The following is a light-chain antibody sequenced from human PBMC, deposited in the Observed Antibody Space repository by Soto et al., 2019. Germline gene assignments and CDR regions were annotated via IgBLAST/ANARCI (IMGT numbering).Light chain of an antibody. Sequence: EIVLTQSPATLSLSPGESATLSCRASQSVRSSYLAWYQQTPGQTPRLLIYAASSRATGIPDRFSGSGSGTDFTLTINRLEPEDIAVYYCQQYGTSPLTFGGGTKVDIK. V-gene: IGKV3-20*01. J-gene: IGKJ4*01. CDR2: AAS. CDR1: QSVRSSY. CDR3: QQYGTSPLT.